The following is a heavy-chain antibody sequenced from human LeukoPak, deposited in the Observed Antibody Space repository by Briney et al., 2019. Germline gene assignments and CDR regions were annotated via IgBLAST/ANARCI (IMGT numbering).Heavy chain of an antibody. CDR3: ARGTVTTSYYYYYYMDV. CDR2: IYYSGST. J-gene: IGHJ6*03. Sequence: PSETLSLTCTVSGGSISSSSYYWGWIRQPPGKGLEWIGSIYYSGSTYYNPSLKSRVTISVDTSKNQFSLKLSSVTAADTAVYYYARGTVTTSYYYYYYMDVWGKGTTVTVSS. D-gene: IGHD4-11*01. CDR1: GGSISSSSYY. V-gene: IGHV4-39*07.